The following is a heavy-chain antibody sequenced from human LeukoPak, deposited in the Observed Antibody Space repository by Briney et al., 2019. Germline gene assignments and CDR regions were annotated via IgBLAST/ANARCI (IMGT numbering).Heavy chain of an antibody. D-gene: IGHD3-10*01. CDR2: ISGSDSTM. Sequence: GGSLRLSCSASGFTFRSYEMNCVRQAPGKGLEWISYISGSDSTMYYADSVKGRFTISRDNAKNSLYLQMKSLRAEDTAVYYCARGGSRGPFDYWGQGTLVTVSS. CDR3: ARGGSRGPFDY. CDR1: GFTFRSYE. J-gene: IGHJ4*02. V-gene: IGHV3-48*03.